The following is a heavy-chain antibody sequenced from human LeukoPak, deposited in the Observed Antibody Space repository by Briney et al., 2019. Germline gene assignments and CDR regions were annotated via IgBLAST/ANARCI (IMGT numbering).Heavy chain of an antibody. J-gene: IGHJ2*01. Sequence: SVKVSCKASGGTFSSYAISWVRQAPGQGLEWMGGIIPIFGTANYAQKFQGRVTITADESTSTAYVELSSLRSEDTAVYYCARGGTSYHYWYFDLWGRGTLVTVSS. CDR2: IIPIFGTA. CDR1: GGTFSSYA. V-gene: IGHV1-69*01. CDR3: ARGGTSYHYWYFDL. D-gene: IGHD2-2*01.